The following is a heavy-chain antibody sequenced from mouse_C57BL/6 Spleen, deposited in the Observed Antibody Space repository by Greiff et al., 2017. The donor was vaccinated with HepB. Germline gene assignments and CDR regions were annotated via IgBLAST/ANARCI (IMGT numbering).Heavy chain of an antibody. D-gene: IGHD4-1*01. CDR1: GYTFTSYT. Sequence: VQLQQSGAELARPGASVKMSCKASGYTFTSYTMHWVKQRPGQGLEWIGYINPSSGYTKYNQKFKDKATLTADKSSSTAYMQLSSLTSEDSAVYYCARRGGTPYYYAMDYWGQGTSVTVSS. J-gene: IGHJ4*01. V-gene: IGHV1-4*01. CDR2: INPSSGYT. CDR3: ARRGGTPYYYAMDY.